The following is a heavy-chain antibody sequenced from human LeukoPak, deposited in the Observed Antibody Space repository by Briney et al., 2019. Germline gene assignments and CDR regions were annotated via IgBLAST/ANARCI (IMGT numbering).Heavy chain of an antibody. CDR2: IYSSGST. CDR1: GGSISSYY. J-gene: IGHJ3*02. V-gene: IGHV4-4*07. D-gene: IGHD3-10*01. Sequence: PSETLSLTCTVSGGSISSYYWSWIRQPAGKGLEWIGRIYSSGSTNYNPSLKSRVTISVGTSKNQFSLKLSSVTAADTAVYYCARPSRSISTAGAFDIWGQGTMVTVSS. CDR3: ARPSRSISTAGAFDI.